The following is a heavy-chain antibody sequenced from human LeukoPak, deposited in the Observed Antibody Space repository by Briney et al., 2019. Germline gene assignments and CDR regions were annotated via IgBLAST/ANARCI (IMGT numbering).Heavy chain of an antibody. V-gene: IGHV3-49*03. CDR2: IRSKAFGGTP. CDR3: TRNTVTVHFDY. CDR1: GFTFDDYA. Sequence: PGRSLRLPCSASGFTFDDYAVSWFRQAPGQGLEWVGFIRSKAFGGTPEYAASVRGRFTISRDDSKSIAYLQMNSLKTEDTAVYYCTRNTVTVHFDYWSQGTLVTVSS. J-gene: IGHJ4*02. D-gene: IGHD4-17*01.